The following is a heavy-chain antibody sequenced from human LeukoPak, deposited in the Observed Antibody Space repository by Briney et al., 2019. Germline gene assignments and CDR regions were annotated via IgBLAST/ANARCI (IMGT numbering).Heavy chain of an antibody. D-gene: IGHD6-6*01. CDR2: IYYSGST. V-gene: IGHV4-31*03. CDR1: GGSISSGGYY. Sequence: SQTLSLTCTVSGGSISSGGYYWSWIRQHPGKGLAWIGYIYYSGSTYYNPSLKSRVTISVDTSKNQFSLKLSSVTAADTAVYYCARVEYSSSLYYYYYYGMDVWGQGTTVTVSS. CDR3: ARVEYSSSLYYYYYYGMDV. J-gene: IGHJ6*02.